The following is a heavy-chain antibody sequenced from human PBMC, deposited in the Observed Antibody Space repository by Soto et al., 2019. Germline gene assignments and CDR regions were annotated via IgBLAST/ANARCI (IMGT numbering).Heavy chain of an antibody. V-gene: IGHV1-69*01. D-gene: IGHD2-2*01. CDR2: IIPILGTA. Sequence: QVQLVQSGAEVKKPGSSVKVSCKASGGTFSSYAISWVRQAPGQGLEWMGGIIPILGTANYAQKFQGRVTITADESTSTAYMELSSLRSEDTAVYYCARPLVVPAARTHDAFDIWGQGTMVTVSS. CDR1: GGTFSSYA. CDR3: ARPLVVPAARTHDAFDI. J-gene: IGHJ3*02.